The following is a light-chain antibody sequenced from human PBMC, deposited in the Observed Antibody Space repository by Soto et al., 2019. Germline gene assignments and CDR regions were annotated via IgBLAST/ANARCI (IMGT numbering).Light chain of an antibody. V-gene: IGKV1-39*01. CDR3: QQSYSTPR. Sequence: DIQMTQSPSSLSASVGDRVTITCRASQSISSYLNWYQQKPGKAPKLLIYAASILQIGVPSRFSGSGSGTEFTLTISSLQPEDFATYYCQQSYSTPRFGGRTEVQLK. CDR2: AAS. CDR1: QSISSY. J-gene: IGKJ4*02.